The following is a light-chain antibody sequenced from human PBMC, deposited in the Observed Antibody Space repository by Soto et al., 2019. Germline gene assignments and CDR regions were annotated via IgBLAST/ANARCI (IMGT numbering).Light chain of an antibody. CDR3: QQYNSYSWT. J-gene: IGKJ1*01. CDR1: QSISSW. V-gene: IGKV1-5*03. Sequence: DIQMTQSLSTLSASVGDRVTITCRASQSISSWLAWYQQKPGKAPKLLIYKASSLESGVPSRFSGSGSGTEFTLTISSLQPDDFATYYCQQYNSYSWTFAQGTRMAIK. CDR2: KAS.